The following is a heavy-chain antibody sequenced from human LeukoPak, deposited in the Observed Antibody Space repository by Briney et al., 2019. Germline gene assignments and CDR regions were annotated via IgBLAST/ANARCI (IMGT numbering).Heavy chain of an antibody. CDR3: ARGKTAILDY. V-gene: IGHV4-59*01. J-gene: IGHJ4*02. Sequence: SETLSLTCTVSGGSISSYYWSWIRQPPGKGLEWIGFISYSGSTNYNPSLKSRVTISIDTSKNQFSLKLSSVTAADTAVYYCARGKTAILDYWGQGTLVTVSS. D-gene: IGHD5-18*01. CDR1: GGSISSYY. CDR2: ISYSGST.